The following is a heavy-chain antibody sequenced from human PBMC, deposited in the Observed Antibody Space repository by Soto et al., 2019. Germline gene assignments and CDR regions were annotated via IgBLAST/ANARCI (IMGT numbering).Heavy chain of an antibody. D-gene: IGHD6-13*01. Sequence: GASVKVSCKVSGYTLTELSMHWVRQAPGKGLEWMGGFDPEDGETSYAQKFQGRVTMTRDTSTSTAYMELSSLRSEDTAVYYCARASGYSSSWSGGWFDPWGQGTLVTVSS. CDR2: FDPEDGET. J-gene: IGHJ5*02. CDR1: GYTLTELS. CDR3: ARASGYSSSWSGGWFDP. V-gene: IGHV1-24*01.